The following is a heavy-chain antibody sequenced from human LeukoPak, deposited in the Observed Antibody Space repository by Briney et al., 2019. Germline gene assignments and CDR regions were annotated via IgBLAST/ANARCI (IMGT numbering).Heavy chain of an antibody. CDR3: ASRSGRSSGWQGDY. CDR2: ISYDGSNK. CDR1: GFTFSSYA. Sequence: GRSLRLSCAASGFTFSSYAMHWVRQAPGKGLEWVAVISYDGSNKYYADSVKGRFTISRDNAKNSLYLQMNSLRAEDTAVYYCASRSGRSSGWQGDYWGQGTLVTVSS. D-gene: IGHD6-19*01. J-gene: IGHJ4*02. V-gene: IGHV3-30-3*01.